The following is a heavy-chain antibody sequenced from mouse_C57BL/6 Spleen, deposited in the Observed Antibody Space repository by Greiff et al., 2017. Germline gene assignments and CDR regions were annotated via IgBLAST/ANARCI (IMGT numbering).Heavy chain of an antibody. CDR1: GYTFTSYW. D-gene: IGHD1-1*01. Sequence: QVQLQQPGAELVKPGASVKLSCKASGYTFTSYWMQWVKQRPGQGLEWIGEIDPSDSYTNYNQKFKGKATLTVDTSSSTAYMQLSSLTSEDSAVYYCATKFITTVVAPYYAMDYWGQGTSVTVSS. CDR3: ATKFITTVVAPYYAMDY. V-gene: IGHV1-50*01. CDR2: IDPSDSYT. J-gene: IGHJ4*01.